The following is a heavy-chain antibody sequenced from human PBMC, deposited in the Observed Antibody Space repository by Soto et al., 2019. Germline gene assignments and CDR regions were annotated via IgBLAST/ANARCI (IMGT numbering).Heavy chain of an antibody. V-gene: IGHV3-7*01. CDR2: IRHDGSEE. Sequence: PGGSLRLSCAASGFTFSTSWMSWVRQALGKGLEWVANIRHDGSEEYYADSVKGRFTISRDNTENSLYLQMNSLRAEDTAVYFCARDRVVVVEYYFDYWGQGTLVTVSS. CDR3: ARDRVVVVEYYFDY. J-gene: IGHJ4*02. CDR1: GFTFSTSW. D-gene: IGHD2-15*01.